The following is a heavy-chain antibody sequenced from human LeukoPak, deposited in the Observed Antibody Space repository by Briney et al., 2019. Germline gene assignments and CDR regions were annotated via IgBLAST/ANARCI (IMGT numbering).Heavy chain of an antibody. Sequence: GSLRLSCAASGFTFSSYAMSWVRQAPGKGLEWVGDVYYSGSTSYNPSLKSRVTISVDMSKNQFSLKLSSVTAADTAVYYCARHSNDAFDIWGQGTMVTVSS. J-gene: IGHJ3*02. CDR1: GFTFSSYA. CDR2: VYYSGST. CDR3: ARHSNDAFDI. V-gene: IGHV4-59*08.